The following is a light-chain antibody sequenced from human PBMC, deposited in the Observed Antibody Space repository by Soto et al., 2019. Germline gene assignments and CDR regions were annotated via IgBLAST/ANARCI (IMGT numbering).Light chain of an antibody. CDR2: DAT. CDR1: NIEIKS. J-gene: IGLJ1*01. CDR3: QVWASTAEFFV. V-gene: IGLV3-21*02. Sequence: SYELTQPPSVSVAPGQTARITCGGNNIEIKSVHWYQQRPGQAPVAVVFDATDRPSGIPDRISASRSGDTATLTISRVDAGYEADYYCQVWASTAEFFVFGSGTKVTVL.